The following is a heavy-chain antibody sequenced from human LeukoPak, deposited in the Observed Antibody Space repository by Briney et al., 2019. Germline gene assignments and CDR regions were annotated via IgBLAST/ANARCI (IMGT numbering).Heavy chain of an antibody. Sequence: GGSLRLSCAASGFTFSDYYMAWIRQAPGKGLELVSYISSSTGYTNYGDSLKGRVTISRDNPKNSLYLQMNSLRAEDTAVYYCARVGQEYYYGMDVWGQGTTVTVSS. CDR3: ARVGQEYYYGMDV. CDR2: ISSSTGYT. V-gene: IGHV3-11*06. CDR1: GFTFSDYY. D-gene: IGHD2/OR15-2a*01. J-gene: IGHJ6*02.